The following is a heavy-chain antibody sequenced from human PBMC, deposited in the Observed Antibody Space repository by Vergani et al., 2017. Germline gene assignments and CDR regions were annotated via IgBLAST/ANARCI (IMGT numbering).Heavy chain of an antibody. CDR1: GYTFTSYY. Sequence: QVQLVQSGAEVKKPGASVKVSCKASGYTFTSYYMHWVRQAPGQGLEWMGIINPSGGSTRYAQKFQGRVTMIRDTSTSTVYMELSSLRSEDTAVYYCAREGGSYPCASDYWGQGTLVTVSS. V-gene: IGHV1-46*01. J-gene: IGHJ4*02. CDR3: AREGGSYPCASDY. CDR2: INPSGGST. D-gene: IGHD1-26*01.